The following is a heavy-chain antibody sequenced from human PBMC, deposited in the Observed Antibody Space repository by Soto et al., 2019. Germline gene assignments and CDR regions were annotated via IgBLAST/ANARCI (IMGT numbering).Heavy chain of an antibody. Sequence: QVQLVQSGAEVKEPGSSVKVSCKASGGSFSSNAFSWVRQAPGQGLEWMGGIIPVYGKTDYAQQFQGRVTITADESTSTAYMEMSSLRSEDTAVYYCAREAVASLLGAFDIWGQGTMVTVSS. V-gene: IGHV1-69*01. J-gene: IGHJ3*02. CDR3: AREAVASLLGAFDI. CDR2: IIPVYGKT. CDR1: GGSFSSNA. D-gene: IGHD6-19*01.